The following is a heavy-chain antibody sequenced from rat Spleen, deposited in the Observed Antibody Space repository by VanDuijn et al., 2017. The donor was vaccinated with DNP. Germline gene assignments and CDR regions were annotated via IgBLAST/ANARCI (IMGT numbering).Heavy chain of an antibody. CDR3: ARWYNSGYYFDY. Sequence: EVQLVESGGGLVQPGRSMKLSCAASGFTFSNFYMAWVRQAPTEGLEWVAAISPGGGNTYFRDSVKGRFTISRDNARGTLYLQMDSLRSEDMATYYCARWYNSGYYFDYWGQGVMVTVSS. V-gene: IGHV5-25*01. J-gene: IGHJ2*01. CDR2: ISPGGGNT. CDR1: GFTFSNFY. D-gene: IGHD4-3*01.